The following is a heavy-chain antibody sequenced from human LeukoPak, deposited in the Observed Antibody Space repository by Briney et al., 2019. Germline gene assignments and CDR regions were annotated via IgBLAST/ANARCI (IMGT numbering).Heavy chain of an antibody. Sequence: GGSLRLSCAASGFTFSSYAMSWVRQAPGKGLEWVSAISGSGGSTYYADSVKGRFTISRDNSKNTLYLQMNSLRAEDTAVYYCAKDWRYYYDSSGYYRFDYWGQGTLVTVSS. CDR1: GFTFSSYA. V-gene: IGHV3-23*01. J-gene: IGHJ4*02. CDR3: AKDWRYYYDSSGYYRFDY. CDR2: ISGSGGST. D-gene: IGHD3-22*01.